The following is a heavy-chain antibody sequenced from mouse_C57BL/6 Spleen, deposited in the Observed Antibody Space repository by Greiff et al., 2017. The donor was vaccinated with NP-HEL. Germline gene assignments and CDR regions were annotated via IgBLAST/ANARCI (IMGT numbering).Heavy chain of an antibody. CDR3: AREYYYGSSPWFAY. CDR2: IYPGSGNT. D-gene: IGHD1-1*01. Sequence: QVQLQQSGAELVRPGASVKLSCKASGYTFTDYYINWVKQRPGQGLEWIARIYPGSGNTYYNEKFKGKATLTAEKSSSTAYMQLSSLTSEDSAVYFCAREYYYGSSPWFAYWGQGTLVTVSA. CDR1: GYTFTDYY. V-gene: IGHV1-76*01. J-gene: IGHJ3*01.